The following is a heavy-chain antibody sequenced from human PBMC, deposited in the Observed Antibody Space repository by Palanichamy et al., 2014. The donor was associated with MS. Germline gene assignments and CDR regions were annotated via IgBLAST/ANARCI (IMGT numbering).Heavy chain of an antibody. CDR1: GFTVSSNY. Sequence: EVQLVESGGGLVQPGGSLRLSCAASGFTVSSNYMSWVRQAPGKGLEWVSVIYSGGSTYYADSVKGRFTISRDNSKNTLYLQMNSLRAEDTAVYYCARNSPRQAYETWGQGTPVTVSS. D-gene: IGHD2-21*01. CDR3: ARNSPRQAYET. J-gene: IGHJ4*02. V-gene: IGHV3-66*01. CDR2: IYSGGST.